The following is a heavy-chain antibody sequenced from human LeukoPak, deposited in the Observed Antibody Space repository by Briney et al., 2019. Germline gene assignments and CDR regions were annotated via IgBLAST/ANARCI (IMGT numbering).Heavy chain of an antibody. CDR1: GGTFSSYA. J-gene: IGHJ6*04. Sequence: SVKVSCKASGGTFSSYAISWVRQAAGQGLEWMGGIIPIFGTANYAQKFQGRVTITADESTSTAYMELSSLRSEDTAVYYCARGPYSYGPSGVYYGMDVWGKGTTVTASS. V-gene: IGHV1-69*13. CDR3: ARGPYSYGPSGVYYGMDV. CDR2: IIPIFGTA. D-gene: IGHD5-18*01.